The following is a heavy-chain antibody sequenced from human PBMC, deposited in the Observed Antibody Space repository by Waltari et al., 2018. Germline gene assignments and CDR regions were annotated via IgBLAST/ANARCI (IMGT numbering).Heavy chain of an antibody. D-gene: IGHD5-18*01. J-gene: IGHJ3*01. CDR1: GDSLNSNNYF. V-gene: IGHV4-39*01. Sequence: QLQVHESGPGLVKPSETLSPTFTVSGDSLNSNNYFSGWRRPPPGKGMEWVGTVFYTEGTYYNPSLKSRLIISVDTSRNQFSLKLTAVTAADTAMYYCARHQPYRFGPYDVFDVWGQGTMVTVSS. CDR3: ARHQPYRFGPYDVFDV. CDR2: VFYTEGT.